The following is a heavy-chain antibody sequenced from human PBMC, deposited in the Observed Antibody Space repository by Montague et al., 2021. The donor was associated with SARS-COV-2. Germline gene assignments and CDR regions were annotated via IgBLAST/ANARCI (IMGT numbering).Heavy chain of an antibody. Sequence: SETLSLTCAVYGGSFSGYYWSWILQPPGKGLVWIGEINHSGSTNYNPSLKSRVTISVDTSKNQFSLKLSSVTAADTAVYYCARGSSLVTIFGVVITGPLFDYWGQGTLVTVSS. D-gene: IGHD3-3*01. CDR3: ARGSSLVTIFGVVITGPLFDY. J-gene: IGHJ4*02. V-gene: IGHV4-34*01. CDR2: INHSGST. CDR1: GGSFSGYY.